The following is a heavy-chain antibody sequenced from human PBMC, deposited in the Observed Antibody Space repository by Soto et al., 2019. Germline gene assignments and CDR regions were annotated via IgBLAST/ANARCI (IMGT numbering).Heavy chain of an antibody. CDR3: ARKPRATLVHHGLDI. D-gene: IGHD1-26*01. V-gene: IGHV6-1*01. CDR2: TYYRSKWNT. J-gene: IGHJ6*02. Sequence: AQPLSLTRVISGDSVASNSAGRRWIRQSPSRGLEWLGRTYYRSKWNTDSAVSMKNRTTITPDTSKNLFSLQLDSVTPEDTPVYYCARKPRATLVHHGLDIWGQGLSVTVSS. CDR1: GDSVASNSAG.